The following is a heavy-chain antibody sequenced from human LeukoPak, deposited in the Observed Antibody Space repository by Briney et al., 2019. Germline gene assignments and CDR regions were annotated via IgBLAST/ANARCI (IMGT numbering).Heavy chain of an antibody. CDR3: ATVTVVVPAAIPGPYYYYGMDV. V-gene: IGHV1-24*01. J-gene: IGHJ6*02. CDR2: FDPEDGET. CDR1: GYTLTELS. Sequence: ASVKDSCKVSGYTLTELSMHWVRQAPGKGLERMGGFDPEDGETIYAQKFQGRVTMTEDTSTDTAYMELSSLRSEDTAVYYCATVTVVVPAAIPGPYYYYGMDVWGQGTTVTVSS. D-gene: IGHD2-2*01.